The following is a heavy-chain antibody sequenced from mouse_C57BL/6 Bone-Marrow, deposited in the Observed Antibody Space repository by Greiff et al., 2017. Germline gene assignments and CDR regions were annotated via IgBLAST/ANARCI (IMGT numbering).Heavy chain of an antibody. J-gene: IGHJ3*01. CDR3: ARGSMVTSAWFAY. CDR1: GYTFTSYG. CDR2: MYPRSGNT. Sequence: VKLLESGAELARPGASVKLSCKASGYTFTSYGISWVKQRTGQGLEWIGEMYPRSGNTYYNEKFKGKATLTADKSSSTAYMELRSLTSEDSAVYFCARGSMVTSAWFAYWGQGTLVTVSA. D-gene: IGHD2-2*01. V-gene: IGHV1-81*01.